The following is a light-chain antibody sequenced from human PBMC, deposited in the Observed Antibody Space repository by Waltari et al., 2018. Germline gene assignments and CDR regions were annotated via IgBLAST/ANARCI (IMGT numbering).Light chain of an antibody. CDR1: QSNVRDNV. J-gene: IGLJ3*02. CDR2: RND. V-gene: IGLV1-44*01. CDR3: ATWDDSPTGRWV. Sequence: QSVLTPPPSASGTPGPWVTISCSGRQSNVRDNVVHCYHQVPGTAPKLVIYRNDQRPSGVPDRFTASKSGTSASLAISGLQSEDEGDYYCATWDDSPTGRWVFGGGTRVTVL.